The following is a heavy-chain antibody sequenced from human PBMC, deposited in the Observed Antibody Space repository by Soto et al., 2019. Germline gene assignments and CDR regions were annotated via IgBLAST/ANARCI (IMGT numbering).Heavy chain of an antibody. CDR1: GFTFSSYA. Sequence: WGSLRVSCGASGFTFSSYAMSWVRQAPGRGLEWVSAISGSGGSTYYADSVKGRFTISRDNPKNTLYLQMNSLRAEDTAVYYCANYLTAVGATSPFDYWGQGTLVTVSS. J-gene: IGHJ4*02. CDR3: ANYLTAVGATSPFDY. D-gene: IGHD1-26*01. V-gene: IGHV3-23*01. CDR2: ISGSGGST.